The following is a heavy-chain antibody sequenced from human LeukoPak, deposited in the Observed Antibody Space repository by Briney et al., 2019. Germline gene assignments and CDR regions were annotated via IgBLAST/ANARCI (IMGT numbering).Heavy chain of an antibody. CDR2: INTNTGNP. CDR1: GYTFTSYY. CDR3: ARRIAVAGRRYHYYYYMDV. V-gene: IGHV7-4-1*02. D-gene: IGHD6-19*01. Sequence: ASVKVSCKASGYTFTSYYMHWVRQAPGQGLEWMGWINTNTGNPTYAQGFTGRFVFSLDTSVSTAYLQISSLKAEDTAVYYCARRIAVAGRRYHYYYYMDVWGKGTTVTVSS. J-gene: IGHJ6*03.